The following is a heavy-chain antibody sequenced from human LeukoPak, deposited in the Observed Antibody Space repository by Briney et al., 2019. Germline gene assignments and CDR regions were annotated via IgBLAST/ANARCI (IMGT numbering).Heavy chain of an antibody. V-gene: IGHV4-59*12. D-gene: IGHD3-10*01. CDR2: IYYSGST. CDR3: AREPLLWFGWFDP. Sequence: SETLSLTCTVSGGSISSYYWSWIRQPPGKGLEWIGYIYYSGSTNYNPSLKSRVTISVDTSKNQFSLKLSSVTAADTAVYYCAREPLLWFGWFDPWGQGTLVTVSS. J-gene: IGHJ5*02. CDR1: GGSISSYY.